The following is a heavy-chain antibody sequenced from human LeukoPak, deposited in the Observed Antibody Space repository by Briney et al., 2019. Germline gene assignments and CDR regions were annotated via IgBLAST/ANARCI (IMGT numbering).Heavy chain of an antibody. D-gene: IGHD6-6*01. V-gene: IGHV1-18*01. J-gene: IGHJ4*02. CDR2: TSAYNGNT. CDR3: AILSRYSSSSGEDY. Sequence: GASVKVSCKASGYTFTSYGISWVRQAPGQGLEWMGWTSAYNGNTNYAQKLQGRVTMTTDTSTSTAYMELRSLRSDDTAVYYCAILSRYSSSSGEDYWGQGTLVTVSS. CDR1: GYTFTSYG.